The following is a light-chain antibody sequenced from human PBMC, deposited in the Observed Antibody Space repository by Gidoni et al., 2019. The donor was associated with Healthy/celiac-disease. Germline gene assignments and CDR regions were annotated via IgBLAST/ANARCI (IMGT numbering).Light chain of an antibody. Sequence: IVLTQSPGTLSLSPGERATLSCRASQSVSSSYLAWYQQKPGQAPRLLIYGASSRATGIPDRCSGSGSGTDFTLTISRLEPEDFAVYYCQQYGSSGYTFGQGTKLEIK. J-gene: IGKJ2*01. CDR3: QQYGSSGYT. CDR2: GAS. V-gene: IGKV3-20*01. CDR1: QSVSSSY.